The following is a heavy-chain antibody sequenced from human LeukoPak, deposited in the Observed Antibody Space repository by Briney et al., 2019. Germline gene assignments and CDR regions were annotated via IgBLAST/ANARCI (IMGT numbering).Heavy chain of an antibody. CDR3: ARHEEEDGYNAKTLDY. Sequence: SETLSLTCIVSGGSISGSNYYWGWIRQPPGMGLEWIGSIFYSGRTYFNPSLKSRVTISVDASKNQFSLRLSSVTAADTAVYYCARHEEEDGYNAKTLDYWGQGALVTVSS. CDR1: GGSISGSNYY. V-gene: IGHV4-39*01. D-gene: IGHD5-24*01. J-gene: IGHJ4*02. CDR2: IFYSGRT.